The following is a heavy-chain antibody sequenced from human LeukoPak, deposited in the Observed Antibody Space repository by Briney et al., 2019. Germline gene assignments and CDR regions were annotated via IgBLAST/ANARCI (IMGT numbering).Heavy chain of an antibody. CDR2: INHSGST. Sequence: SETLSLTCAVYGGSFSGYYWSWIRQPPGKGLEWIGEINHSGSTNYNPSLKSRVTISVDTSKNQFSLKLSSVTAADTAVYYCAREGVEYSSSSDNDYWGQGTLVTVSS. V-gene: IGHV4-34*01. CDR3: AREGVEYSSSSDNDY. D-gene: IGHD6-6*01. J-gene: IGHJ4*02. CDR1: GGSFSGYY.